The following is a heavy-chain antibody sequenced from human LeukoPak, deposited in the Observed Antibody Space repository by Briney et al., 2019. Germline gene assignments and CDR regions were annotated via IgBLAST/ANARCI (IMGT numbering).Heavy chain of an antibody. CDR1: GFTFSSYG. J-gene: IGHJ4*02. Sequence: GGSLRLSCAASGFTFSSYGMHWVRQAPGKGLEWVALIRSNGRNKYYADSVQGRFIISRDTSKNTISLQMNSQKVEDTAVYYCAKDQDLYCSGGSCHSTLDYWGQGTLVT. CDR2: IRSNGRNK. D-gene: IGHD2-15*01. V-gene: IGHV3-30*02. CDR3: AKDQDLYCSGGSCHSTLDY.